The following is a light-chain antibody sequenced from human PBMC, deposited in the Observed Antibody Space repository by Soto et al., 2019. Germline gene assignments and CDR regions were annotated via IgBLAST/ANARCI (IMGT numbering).Light chain of an antibody. V-gene: IGLV3-21*02. CDR1: NIGGKS. CDR3: QVWLSPGDQRVV. Sequence: SYELTQPPSVSVAPGQTARITCGGNNIGGKSVHWYQQKSGQAPVVVVYDDSDRPSGIPERFSGSNSGNTATLTISRVEAGDEADYYCQVWLSPGDQRVVFGGGTKLTVL. CDR2: DDS. J-gene: IGLJ3*02.